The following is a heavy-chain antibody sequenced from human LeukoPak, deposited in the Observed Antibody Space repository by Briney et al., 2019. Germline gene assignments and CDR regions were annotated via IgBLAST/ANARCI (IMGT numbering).Heavy chain of an antibody. Sequence: ASVKVSCKASGYTFTSYATNWVRQAPGQGLEWMGWINTNTGNPTYAQGFTGRFVFSLDTSVSTAYLQISSLKAEDTAVYYCARGIPYNWNFYYGMDVWGQGTTVTVSS. V-gene: IGHV7-4-1*02. CDR1: GYTFTSYA. CDR3: ARGIPYNWNFYYGMDV. J-gene: IGHJ6*02. D-gene: IGHD1-20*01. CDR2: INTNTGNP.